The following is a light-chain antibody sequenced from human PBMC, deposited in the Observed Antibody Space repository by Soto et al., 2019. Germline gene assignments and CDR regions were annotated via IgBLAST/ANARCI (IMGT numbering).Light chain of an antibody. J-gene: IGLJ2*01. V-gene: IGLV2-8*01. CDR3: SSFAGNNNLV. CDR1: SSDVGGYNY. CDR2: EVS. Sequence: QSALTQPPSASGSPGQSVTISCTGTSSDVGGYNYVSWYQQHPGKAPKLMISEVSKRPSGVPDRFSGSKSGNTASLTVSGLQAEDDDDYYCSSFAGNNNLVFGGGTKVTVL.